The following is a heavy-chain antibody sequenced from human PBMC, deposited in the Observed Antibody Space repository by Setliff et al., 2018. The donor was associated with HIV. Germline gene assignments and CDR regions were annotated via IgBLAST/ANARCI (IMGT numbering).Heavy chain of an antibody. CDR2: VNHSGST. Sequence: SETLSLTCAVYNASFSDYYRGWIRQAPGRGLEWIGEVNHSGSTNYISSLKNRVSMSINLSKNQFSLKLTSATAADTAVYYYVLRVFGPIEYWGQGNQVTVSS. D-gene: IGHD5-12*01. CDR1: NASFSDYY. J-gene: IGHJ4*02. V-gene: IGHV4-34*01. CDR3: VLRVFGPIEY.